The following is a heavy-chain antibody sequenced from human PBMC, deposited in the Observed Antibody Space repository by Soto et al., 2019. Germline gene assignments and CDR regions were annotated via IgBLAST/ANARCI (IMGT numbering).Heavy chain of an antibody. CDR3: TRVHFSQMSDGLDV. CDR1: GFTFSRYE. D-gene: IGHD3-3*02. Sequence: EVQLVESGGGLVQPGGSLRLSCAASGFTFSRYEMNWVRQAPGKGPEWVSYISSTGSAIDYADSVKGRFTISRDNAKNSLFLQMNSLRAEDTAFYYCTRVHFSQMSDGLDVWGQGTMVTVSS. J-gene: IGHJ3*01. V-gene: IGHV3-48*03. CDR2: ISSTGSAI.